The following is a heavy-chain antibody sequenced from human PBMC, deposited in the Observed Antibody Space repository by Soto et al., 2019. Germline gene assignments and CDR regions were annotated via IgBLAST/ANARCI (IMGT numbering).Heavy chain of an antibody. Sequence: PGGSLRLSCAASGVTFSTYWMHWVRQAPGKGLVWVSRINGDGSSTAYADSVKGRFTISRDNAKKTLFLQMNSLRADDTAMYYCARDLGSWGQGKLVTVSS. CDR3: ARDLGS. J-gene: IGHJ5*02. V-gene: IGHV3-74*01. D-gene: IGHD3-16*01. CDR2: INGDGSST. CDR1: GVTFSTYW.